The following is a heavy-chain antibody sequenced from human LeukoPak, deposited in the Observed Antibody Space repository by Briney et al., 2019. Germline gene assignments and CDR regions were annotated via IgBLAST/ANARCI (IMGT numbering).Heavy chain of an antibody. CDR3: AKVGGSGWYLDY. Sequence: GGSLRPSCAASGFTFSSYAMSWVRQAPGKGLEWVSAISGSGGSTYYADSVKGRFTISRDNSKNTLYLQMNSLRAEDTAVYYCAKVGGSGWYLDYWGQGTLVTVSS. D-gene: IGHD6-19*01. J-gene: IGHJ4*02. CDR2: ISGSGGST. CDR1: GFTFSSYA. V-gene: IGHV3-23*01.